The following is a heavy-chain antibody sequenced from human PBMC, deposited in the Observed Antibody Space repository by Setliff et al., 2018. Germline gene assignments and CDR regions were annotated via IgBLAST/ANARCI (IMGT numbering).Heavy chain of an antibody. CDR1: GGSISSYY. D-gene: IGHD6-19*01. V-gene: IGHV4-4*07. Sequence: PSETLSLTCTVSGGSISSYYWSWIRQPAGKGLDWLGHIYIGRSANYNPSLKSRVTMSIDTSKNQFSLKLNSVTAADMAVYYCAREQWLDPPGYYYMDVWAKGTTVTVSS. CDR2: IYIGRSA. CDR3: AREQWLDPPGYYYMDV. J-gene: IGHJ6*03.